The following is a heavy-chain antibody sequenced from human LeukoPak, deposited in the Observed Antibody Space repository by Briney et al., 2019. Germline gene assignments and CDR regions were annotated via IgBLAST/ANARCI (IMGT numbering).Heavy chain of an antibody. CDR3: ARECGRLVDY. D-gene: IGHD2-21*01. V-gene: IGHV4-31*03. J-gene: IGHJ4*02. CDR2: MHNSENA. CDR1: GGSISSGGYF. Sequence: SETLSLTCTVSGGSISSGGYFWSWIRQHPGKGLEWIGYMHNSENADYNPSLKGRVTISVDTSKNQISLKVNSVTAADTAVYYCARECGRLVDYWGQGTLVTVSS.